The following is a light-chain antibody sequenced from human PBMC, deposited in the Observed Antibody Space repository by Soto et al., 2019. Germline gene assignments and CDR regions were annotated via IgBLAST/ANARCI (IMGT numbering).Light chain of an antibody. CDR2: DVS. V-gene: IGLV2-11*01. J-gene: IGLJ3*02. CDR3: TSYVGSNIWV. CDR1: SSDVGDYIY. Sequence: QSALTQPRSVSGSPGQSVTLSCTGTSSDVGDYIYVSWYQQHPGKAPKLMIYDVSKRPSGVPDRFSGSKSGNTASLTVSGLQAEDEADYYCTSYVGSNIWVFGGGTKLTVL.